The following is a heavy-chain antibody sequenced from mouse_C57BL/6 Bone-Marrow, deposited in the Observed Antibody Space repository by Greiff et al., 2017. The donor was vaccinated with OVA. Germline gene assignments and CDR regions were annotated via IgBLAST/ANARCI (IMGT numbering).Heavy chain of an antibody. CDR3: ARYIYGSSYD. J-gene: IGHJ2*01. D-gene: IGHD1-1*01. CDR2: ISNKANGNTK. Sequence: EVHLVESGGGLVQPGGSLSLSCAASGFTFTDYYMRWVRQPPGKALEWLGFISNKANGNTKEYSASMKSLFNISRDNSQSIHYLRMNAHRAEDSATYCYARYIYGSSYDWGQGTTLTVSS. CDR1: GFTFTDYY. V-gene: IGHV7-3*01.